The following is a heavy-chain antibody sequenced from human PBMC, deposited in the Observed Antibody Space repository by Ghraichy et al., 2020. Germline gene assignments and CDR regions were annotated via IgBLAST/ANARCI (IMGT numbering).Heavy chain of an antibody. V-gene: IGHV1-2*06. CDR3: ARGYAVVIAAPDY. Sequence: ASVKVSCKASGYTFTGYYMHWVRQAPGQGLEWMGRINPNSGGTNYAQKFQGRVTMTRDTSISTAYMELSRLRSDDTAVYYCARGYAVVIAAPDYWGQGTLVTGSP. CDR2: INPNSGGT. CDR1: GYTFTGYY. J-gene: IGHJ4*02. D-gene: IGHD2-21*01.